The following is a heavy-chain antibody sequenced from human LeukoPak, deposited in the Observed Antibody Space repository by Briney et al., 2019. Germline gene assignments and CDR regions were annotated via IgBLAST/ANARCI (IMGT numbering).Heavy chain of an antibody. J-gene: IGHJ5*02. Sequence: GGSLRLSCAASGFTFRDYYMIWIRQAPGKGLEWVSSISSASRTIKYADSVKGRFTISRDNAKNSLYLQMSSLRADDTAVYYCARDHFGGFWFDPWGQGTLVTVSS. CDR1: GFTFRDYY. CDR2: ISSASRTI. D-gene: IGHD3-16*01. CDR3: ARDHFGGFWFDP. V-gene: IGHV3-11*04.